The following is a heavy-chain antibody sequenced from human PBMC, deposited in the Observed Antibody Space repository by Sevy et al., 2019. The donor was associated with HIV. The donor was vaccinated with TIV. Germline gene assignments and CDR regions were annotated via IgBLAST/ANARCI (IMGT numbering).Heavy chain of an antibody. J-gene: IGHJ3*01. V-gene: IGHV4-38-2*02. D-gene: IGHD3-9*01. CDR1: GYSISSGYL. CDR2: VDHTGNT. CDR3: ANFGRLLIINGDAFDV. Sequence: SETLSLTCTVSGYSISSGYLWGWIRQPPGKGLEWIGSVDHTGNTYYNPSLKSLVTTSVDTSKNQFSLRLGSVTAADTAVYYCANFGRLLIINGDAFDVWGQGTMVTVSS.